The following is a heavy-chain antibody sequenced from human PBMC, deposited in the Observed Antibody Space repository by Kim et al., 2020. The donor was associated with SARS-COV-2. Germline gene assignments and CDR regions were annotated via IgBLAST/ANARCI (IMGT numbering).Heavy chain of an antibody. CDR2: ISGNGGST. V-gene: IGHV3-23*01. Sequence: GGSLRLSCAASGFTFSNYAMSWVRQAPGKGLEWVAAISGNGGSTYYADSVKGRFTISRDNSKNTLYLQMNSLRAEDTAVYYCAKGGIDLGHYYYYGMYGWGPGTTVTVSS. J-gene: IGHJ6*02. CDR3: AKGGIDLGHYYYYGMYG. CDR1: GFTFSNYA. D-gene: IGHD2-21*01.